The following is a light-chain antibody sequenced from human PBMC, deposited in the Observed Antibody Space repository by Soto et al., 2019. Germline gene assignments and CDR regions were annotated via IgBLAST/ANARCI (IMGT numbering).Light chain of an antibody. J-gene: IGKJ1*01. CDR1: QSISSW. V-gene: IGKV1-5*03. Sequence: DIQMTQSPSTLSASVGDRVTITCRASQSISSWLAWYQQKPGKAPKILIYKASSLERGVPSRFSGSGSGTAFTLTISSLQPYDFATYYCQQYNSYWTFGQGTKVEIK. CDR2: KAS. CDR3: QQYNSYWT.